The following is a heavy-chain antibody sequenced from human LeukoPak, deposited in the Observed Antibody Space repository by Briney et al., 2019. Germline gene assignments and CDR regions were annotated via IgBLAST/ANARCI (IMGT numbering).Heavy chain of an antibody. Sequence: SETLSLTCTVSGGSISSGDYYWSWIRQPAGKGLEWIGRIYSSGDTRYNPSLKSRVTMSVDTSKNQFSLKLNSVTAADTAVYYCARGSPTYFTTWDFDYWGQGTLATVSS. J-gene: IGHJ4*02. D-gene: IGHD2-21*01. CDR3: ARGSPTYFTTWDFDY. V-gene: IGHV4-61*02. CDR1: GGSISSGDYY. CDR2: IYSSGDT.